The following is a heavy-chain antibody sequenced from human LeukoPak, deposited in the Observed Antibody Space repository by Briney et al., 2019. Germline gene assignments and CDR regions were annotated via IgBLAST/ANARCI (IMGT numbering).Heavy chain of an antibody. J-gene: IGHJ5*02. CDR3: AREGTSGGLNWLDP. V-gene: IGHV4-4*07. CDR1: GGSISSYY. Sequence: SETLSLTCTVSGGSISSYYWSWIRQPAGKGLEWIGRIYTSGSTNYNPSLKSRVTMSVDTSKNQFSLRLSSVNAADTAVYFCAREGTSGGLNWLDPWGQGSLVTVSS. D-gene: IGHD3-10*01. CDR2: IYTSGST.